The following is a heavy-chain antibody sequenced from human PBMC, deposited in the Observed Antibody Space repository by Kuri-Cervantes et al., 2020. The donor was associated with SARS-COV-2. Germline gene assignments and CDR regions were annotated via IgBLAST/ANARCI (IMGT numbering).Heavy chain of an antibody. CDR3: ARRRKGSAASTWGNWFDP. CDR1: GGSISSYY. CDR2: NYYTGST. Sequence: SETLSLTCTVSGGSISSYYCSWIRQPPGKGLEWIGYNYYTGSTNYNPSLKSRVTISVDTSKNQFSLKLSPVTAADTAVYSCARRRKGSAASTWGNWFDPWGQGTLVTVSS. D-gene: IGHD6-13*01. J-gene: IGHJ5*02. V-gene: IGHV4-59*12.